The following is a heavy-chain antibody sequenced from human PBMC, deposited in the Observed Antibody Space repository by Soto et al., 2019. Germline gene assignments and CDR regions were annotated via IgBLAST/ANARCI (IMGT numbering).Heavy chain of an antibody. CDR2: INHSGST. CDR3: ARTLEHGLMDV. CDR1: GGSFSGYY. Sequence: SETLSLTCAVYGGSFSGYYWSWIRQPPGKGLEWIGEINHSGSTNYNPSLKSRVTISVDTSKNQFSLKLSSVTAADTAVYYCARTLEHGLMDVWGNGTSVTVSS. J-gene: IGHJ6*03. V-gene: IGHV4-34*01.